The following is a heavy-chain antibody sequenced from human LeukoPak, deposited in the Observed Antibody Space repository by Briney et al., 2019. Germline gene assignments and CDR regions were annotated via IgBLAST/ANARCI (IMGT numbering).Heavy chain of an antibody. CDR3: ATDDDGMSGYYPDYFDL. CDR2: VSLDGSHI. V-gene: IGHV3-30*03. CDR1: GLTFSYSG. D-gene: IGHD3-22*01. J-gene: IGHJ4*02. Sequence: GGSLRLSCLASGLTFSYSGMHWVRQAPGNGPEWVAVVSLDGSHIYYSPSARGRFTISRDNSKSTLFLQMNSLRAEDTAVYSCATDDDGMSGYYPDYFDLWGQGTLVTVSS.